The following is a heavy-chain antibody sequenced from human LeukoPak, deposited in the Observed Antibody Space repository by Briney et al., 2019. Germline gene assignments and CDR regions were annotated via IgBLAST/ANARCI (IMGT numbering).Heavy chain of an antibody. CDR2: IKQDGSEK. D-gene: IGHD3-16*01. Sequence: GGSLRLSCAASGFTFSSYWMSWVRQAPGKGLKWVANIKQDGSEKYYVDSVKGRFTISRDNAENSLCLHMNSLRAEDTAVYYCASGRHVHDWGQGTLVTVSS. V-gene: IGHV3-7*01. J-gene: IGHJ4*02. CDR1: GFTFSSYW. CDR3: ASGRHVHD.